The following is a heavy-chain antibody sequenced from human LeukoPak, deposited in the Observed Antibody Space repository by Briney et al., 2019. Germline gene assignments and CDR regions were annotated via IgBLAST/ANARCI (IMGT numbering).Heavy chain of an antibody. CDR1: GFTFTSYA. V-gene: IGHV3-30*04. Sequence: GGSLRLSCTASGFTFTSYAMHWVRQAPGKGLEWVAVISYDASNKYYADSVKGRFTISRDNSKNTLYLQMNSLRVEDTAGYYCARDRGYSSGWYTGAFDIWGQGTMVTVSS. CDR3: ARDRGYSSGWYTGAFDI. J-gene: IGHJ3*02. D-gene: IGHD6-19*01. CDR2: ISYDASNK.